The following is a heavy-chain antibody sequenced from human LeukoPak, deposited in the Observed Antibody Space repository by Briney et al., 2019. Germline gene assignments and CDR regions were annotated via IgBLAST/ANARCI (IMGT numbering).Heavy chain of an antibody. V-gene: IGHV3-21*01. J-gene: IGHJ4*02. CDR2: ISSSSSYI. D-gene: IGHD3-22*01. Sequence: GGSLRLSCAASGFTFSSYSMNWVRQAPGKGLEWVSSISSSSSYIYYADSVRGRFTISRDNAKNSLYLQMNSLRAEDTAVYYCARDSGGYYDSSGYYDYWGQGTLVTVSS. CDR3: ARDSGGYYDSSGYYDY. CDR1: GFTFSSYS.